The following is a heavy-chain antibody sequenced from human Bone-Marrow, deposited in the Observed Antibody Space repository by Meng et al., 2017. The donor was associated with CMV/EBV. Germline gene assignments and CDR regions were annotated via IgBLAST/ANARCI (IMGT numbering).Heavy chain of an antibody. D-gene: IGHD1-26*01. Sequence: GESLKISCAASGFTFSSFGMHWVRQAPGEGLEWVAFIRYDGSDKYYADSVKGRFTISRDNSKNTLYLQMNSLRAEDSAVYYCAKDQMSGRYAPFRWGRGTLVTASS. CDR1: GFTFSSFG. CDR2: IRYDGSDK. J-gene: IGHJ4*02. CDR3: AKDQMSGRYAPFR. V-gene: IGHV3-30*02.